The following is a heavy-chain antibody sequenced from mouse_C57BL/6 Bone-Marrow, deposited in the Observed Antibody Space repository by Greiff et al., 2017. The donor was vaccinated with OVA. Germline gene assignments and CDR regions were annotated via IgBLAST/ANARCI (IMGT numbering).Heavy chain of an antibody. CDR1: GYTFTSYG. Sequence: QVQLQQSGAELARPGASVKLSCKASGYTFTSYGISWVKQRTGQGLEWIGEIYPRSGNTYYNEKFKGKATLTADKSSSTAYMELRSLTSEDSAVYFCARLNYDGSSYWWYFDVWGTGTTVTVSS. CDR3: ARLNYDGSSYWWYFDV. V-gene: IGHV1-81*01. D-gene: IGHD1-1*01. J-gene: IGHJ1*03. CDR2: IYPRSGNT.